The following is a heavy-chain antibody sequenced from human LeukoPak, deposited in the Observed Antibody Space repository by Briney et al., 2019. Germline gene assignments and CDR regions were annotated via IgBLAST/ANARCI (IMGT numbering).Heavy chain of an antibody. J-gene: IGHJ6*02. V-gene: IGHV4-59*08. CDR1: GGSISSYY. D-gene: IGHD2-15*01. CDR3: ARHTRYCSGGSCYEDYYYGMDV. Sequence: PSETLSLTCTVSGGSISSYYWSWIRQPPGKGLEWIGYIYYSGSTNYNPSLKSRVTISVDTSKNQFSLKLSSVTAADTAAYYCARHTRYCSGGSCYEDYYYGMDVWGQGTTVTVSS. CDR2: IYYSGST.